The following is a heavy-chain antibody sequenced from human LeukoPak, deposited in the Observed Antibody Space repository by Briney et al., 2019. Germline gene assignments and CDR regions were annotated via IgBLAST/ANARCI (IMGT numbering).Heavy chain of an antibody. CDR3: ARFNSGSYQHYFDY. CDR2: FSSSGST. D-gene: IGHD1-26*01. V-gene: IGHV4-59*12. CDR1: GGSLSDYY. J-gene: IGHJ4*02. Sequence: SETLSLTCAVYGGSLSDYYWSWIRQPPGKGLEWIGYFSSSGSTNYNPSLESRVTISVDTSKNQFSLKLSSVTAADTAAYYCARFNSGSYQHYFDYWGQGTLVTVSS.